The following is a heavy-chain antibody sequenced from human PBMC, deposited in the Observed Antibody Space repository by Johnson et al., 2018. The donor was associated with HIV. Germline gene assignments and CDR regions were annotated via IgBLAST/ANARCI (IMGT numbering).Heavy chain of an antibody. D-gene: IGHD6-6*01. Sequence: VQLVESGGGLVQPGRSLRLSCAASGFTFDDYAMHWVRQATGKGLEWVSGISWNSGSIGYADSVTGRFTISRDNSKNTLYLQMNSLRAEDTAVYYCASSPMRYSSSAYAFDIWGQGTMVTVSS. CDR3: ASSPMRYSSSAYAFDI. CDR1: GFTFDDYA. CDR2: ISWNSGSI. V-gene: IGHV3-9*01. J-gene: IGHJ3*02.